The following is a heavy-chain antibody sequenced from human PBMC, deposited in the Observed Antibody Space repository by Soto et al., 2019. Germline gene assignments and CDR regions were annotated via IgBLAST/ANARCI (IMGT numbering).Heavy chain of an antibody. J-gene: IGHJ4*02. CDR1: GFTFSNAW. CDR2: IKSKADGGTP. CDR3: STGLRWTSTDDY. D-gene: IGHD2-15*01. V-gene: IGHV3-15*01. Sequence: EVQLVESGGGLVEPGGSLRLSCVVSGFTFSNAWMRWVRQAPGKGLEWVGRIKSKADGGTPEYAASVEGRFTISRDDSKNTLYLQLDGLKTEHTAVYYCSTGLRWTSTDDYWGQGTLVTVSS.